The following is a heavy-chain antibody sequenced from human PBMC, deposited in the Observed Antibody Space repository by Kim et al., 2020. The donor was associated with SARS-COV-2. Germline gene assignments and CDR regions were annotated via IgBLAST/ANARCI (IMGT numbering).Heavy chain of an antibody. CDR3: ARDGDTYGGNDY. V-gene: IGHV3-21*01. Sequence: YYADSVKGRFTISRDNAKNSLYLQMNSLRAEDTAVYYCARDGDTYGGNDYWGQGTLVTVSS. J-gene: IGHJ4*02. D-gene: IGHD4-17*01.